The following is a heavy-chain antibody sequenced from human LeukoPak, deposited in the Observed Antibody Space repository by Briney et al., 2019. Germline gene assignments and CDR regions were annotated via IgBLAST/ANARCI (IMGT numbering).Heavy chain of an antibody. CDR1: GFTFSSYA. CDR3: ARCRDGYINGAFDI. J-gene: IGHJ3*02. CDR2: ISSNGGST. D-gene: IGHD5-24*01. Sequence: PGGSLRLSCAASGFTFSSYAMHWVRQAPGKGLEYVSAISSNGGSTYCANSVKGRLTISRDNSKNTLYLQMGSLRAEDMAVYYCARCRDGYINGAFDIWGQGTMVTVSS. V-gene: IGHV3-64*01.